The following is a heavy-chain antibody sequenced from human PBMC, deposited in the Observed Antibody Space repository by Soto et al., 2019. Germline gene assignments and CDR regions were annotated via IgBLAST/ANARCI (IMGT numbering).Heavy chain of an antibody. CDR3: ASPVRGYSGYHIDAFYI. Sequence: ASVKVSCKASGYTFTSYDINWVRQATGQGLEWMGWMNPNSGNTGYAQKFQGRVTMTRNTSISTAYMELSSLRSEDTAVYYCASPVRGYSGYHIDAFYIWGQGTMVTVSS. CDR2: MNPNSGNT. J-gene: IGHJ3*02. V-gene: IGHV1-8*01. D-gene: IGHD5-12*01. CDR1: GYTFTSYD.